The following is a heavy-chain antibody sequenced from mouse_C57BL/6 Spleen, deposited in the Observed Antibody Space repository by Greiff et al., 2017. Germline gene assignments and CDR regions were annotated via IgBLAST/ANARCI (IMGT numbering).Heavy chain of an antibody. CDR3: APYDYSAY. CDR2: IDPANGNT. CDR1: GFNIKNTY. Sequence: VQLQQPGAELVKPGASVQLSCTASGFNIKNTYMHWVKPRPEQGLEWIGRIDPANGNTKYATKCQGKATITADTSSNTAYRQLSSLTSEDTAIYYCAPYDYSAYWGQGTLVTVSA. J-gene: IGHJ3*01. D-gene: IGHD2-4*01. V-gene: IGHV14-3*01.